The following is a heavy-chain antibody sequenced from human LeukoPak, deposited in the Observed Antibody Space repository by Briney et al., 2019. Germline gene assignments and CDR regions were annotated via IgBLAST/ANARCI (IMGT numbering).Heavy chain of an antibody. V-gene: IGHV4-59*01. CDR2: IHYSGSS. CDR3: ARGPRTAVVTVFDY. Sequence: SETLSLTCTVSGGSISSYYWTWIRQPPGKGLEWIGYIHYSGSSRSHPSLNSRVTMSVDTSKSQFFLKLTSVTAADTAVYYCARGPRTAVVTVFDYWGQGTLVTVSS. D-gene: IGHD2-21*02. CDR1: GGSISSYY. J-gene: IGHJ4*02.